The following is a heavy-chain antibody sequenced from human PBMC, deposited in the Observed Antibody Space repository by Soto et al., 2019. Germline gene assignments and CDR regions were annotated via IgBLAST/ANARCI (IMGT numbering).Heavy chain of an antibody. CDR1: GGSISSGGYS. CDR3: ASSYYYSSGSALRD. D-gene: IGHD3-22*01. Sequence: QLQLQESGSGLVKPSQTLSLTCAVSGGSISSGGYSWSWIRQPPGKGLEWIGYIYHSGSTYYNPSLKSRVTISVDRSKNQFSLKLSSVTAAATAVYYCASSYYYSSGSALRDWGQGTLVTVSS. CDR2: IYHSGST. J-gene: IGHJ1*01. V-gene: IGHV4-30-2*01.